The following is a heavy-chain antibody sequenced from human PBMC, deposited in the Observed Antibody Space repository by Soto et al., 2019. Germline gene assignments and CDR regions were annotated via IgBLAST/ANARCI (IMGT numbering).Heavy chain of an antibody. CDR3: ARDRGRPYYYDSSGFFAFDI. CDR2: ISSRTTYI. D-gene: IGHD3-22*01. CDR1: GFTFSSYS. J-gene: IGHJ3*02. Sequence: PGGSLRLSCAASGFTFSSYSMNWVRQAPGKGLEWVSSISSRTTYIYYADSVKGRFTISGDNAKNSLYLQMNSLRAEDTAVYFCARDRGRPYYYDSSGFFAFDIWGQGTIVTVSS. V-gene: IGHV3-21*01.